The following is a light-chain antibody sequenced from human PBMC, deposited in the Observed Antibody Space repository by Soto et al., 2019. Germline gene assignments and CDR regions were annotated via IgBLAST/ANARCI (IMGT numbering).Light chain of an antibody. V-gene: IGLV2-11*01. CDR3: CSYAGTYTHYV. CDR2: DVN. J-gene: IGLJ1*01. Sequence: SALTRVGSVSRSPGQSVTITNTGTSSDVGGYNFVSWYQQHPGKAPKLMIYDVNKRPSGVPGRFSGSKSGNTASLTISGLQAEDEADYYCCSYAGTYTHYVFGTGTKVTVL. CDR1: SSDVGGYNF.